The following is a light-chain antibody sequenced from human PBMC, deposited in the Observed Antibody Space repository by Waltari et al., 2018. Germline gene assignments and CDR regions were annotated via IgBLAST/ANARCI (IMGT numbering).Light chain of an antibody. Sequence: DIQMTQSPSSLSASVGDRVTITCRAGQNIGRYLNWYQQKPGKAPQVLISAASSLQSGVPPRVSGSGSGTDFTRTISSLQPEDFATDYCQQSDSAPWTFGQGTKVEVK. CDR1: QNIGRY. V-gene: IGKV1-39*01. CDR2: AAS. J-gene: IGKJ1*01. CDR3: QQSDSAPWT.